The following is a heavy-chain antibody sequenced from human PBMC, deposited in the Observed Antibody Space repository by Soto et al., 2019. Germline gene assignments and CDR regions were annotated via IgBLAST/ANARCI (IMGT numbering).Heavy chain of an antibody. D-gene: IGHD1-26*01. CDR3: ARDVARIVGEVGRDYAFDI. CDR1: GFTFSSYA. Sequence: QVQLVESGGGVVQPGRSLRLSCAASGFTFSSYAMHWVRQAPGKGLEWVSVISYDGSNKSYADSVKGRFTISRDNAKNTLSLQMTSLRAEDTAVYYCARDVARIVGEVGRDYAFDICGQGTMVTVSS. V-gene: IGHV3-30-3*01. CDR2: ISYDGSNK. J-gene: IGHJ3*02.